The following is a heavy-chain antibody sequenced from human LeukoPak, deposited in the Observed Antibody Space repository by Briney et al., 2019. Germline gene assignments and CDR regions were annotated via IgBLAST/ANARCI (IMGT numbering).Heavy chain of an antibody. D-gene: IGHD3-22*01. CDR3: ARGGGGYYDSSGYYPDYFDY. J-gene: IGHJ4*02. Sequence: PGGSLRLSCAASGFTVSSNYMSWVRQAPGKGLEWVSVIYSGGSTYYAASVKGRFTISRDNSKNTPYLQMNSLRAEDTAVYYCARGGGGYYDSSGYYPDYFDYWGQGTLVTVSS. CDR2: IYSGGST. V-gene: IGHV3-53*01. CDR1: GFTVSSNY.